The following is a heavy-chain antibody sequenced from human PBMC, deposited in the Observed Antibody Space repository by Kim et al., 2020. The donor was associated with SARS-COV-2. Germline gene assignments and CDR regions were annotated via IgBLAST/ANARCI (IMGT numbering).Heavy chain of an antibody. CDR2: IYYSGST. Sequence: SETLSLTCTVSGGSISSSSYYWGWIRQPPGKGLEWIGSIYYSGSTYYNPSLKSRVTISVDTSKNQFSLKLSSVTAADTAVYYCARGIVVVPAAMEMENWFDPGGQRTLVTVSS. CDR1: GGSISSSSYY. J-gene: IGHJ5*02. D-gene: IGHD2-2*01. V-gene: IGHV4-39*07. CDR3: ARGIVVVPAAMEMENWFDP.